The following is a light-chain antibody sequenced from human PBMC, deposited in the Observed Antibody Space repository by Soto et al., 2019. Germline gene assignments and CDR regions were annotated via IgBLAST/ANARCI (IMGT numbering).Light chain of an antibody. CDR1: HAISNY. Sequence: DIQMTQSPSSLSASVRDRVTITCRASHAISNYLAWYQQKPGKVPQLLIYAASTLQSGVPSRFSGSGSGTDFTLTISSLQPEDVATYYCQKYNSAPWTFGQGTKVEIK. CDR3: QKYNSAPWT. CDR2: AAS. J-gene: IGKJ1*01. V-gene: IGKV1-27*01.